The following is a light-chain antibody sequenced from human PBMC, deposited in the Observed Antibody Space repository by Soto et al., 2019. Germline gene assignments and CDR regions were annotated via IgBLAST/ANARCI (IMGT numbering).Light chain of an antibody. V-gene: IGKV1-39*01. CDR1: QTISGY. Sequence: DIQMTQSPSTLSASVGDRVTITCRASQTISGYLNWYQQKHGKAPELLIYAASYLGNGVPSRFSGSGSGTYFTITISSLQPEDLATYDGQQSYTTPLTFGGGTKVDIK. CDR2: AAS. CDR3: QQSYTTPLT. J-gene: IGKJ4*01.